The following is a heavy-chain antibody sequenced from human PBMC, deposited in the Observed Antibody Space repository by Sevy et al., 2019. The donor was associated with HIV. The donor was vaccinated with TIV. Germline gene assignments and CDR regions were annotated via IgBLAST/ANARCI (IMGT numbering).Heavy chain of an antibody. V-gene: IGHV3-7*03. CDR2: IKRDGSVK. CDR3: ARDCSSANCLWGMDV. D-gene: IGHD2-2*01. J-gene: IGHJ6*02. Sequence: GGSLRLSCAASGFTFSNYWMSWVRQAPGKGLEWVANIKRDGSVKNYVASVKGLFTISRDNAKTSLYLQMNSLRVEDTAMYYCARDCSSANCLWGMDVWGQGTMVTVSS. CDR1: GFTFSNYW.